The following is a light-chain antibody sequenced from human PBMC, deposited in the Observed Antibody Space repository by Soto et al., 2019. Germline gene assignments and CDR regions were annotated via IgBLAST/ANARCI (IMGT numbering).Light chain of an antibody. CDR3: QQYFDVPFT. CDR2: WAS. CDR1: QSVLYTPNAKNH. Sequence: DIVMTQSPEYLAGSLGERATINCKSSQSVLYTPNAKNHLAWYQQKPGQPPQLIIYWASTRESGVPERFSGSGSGTDFTLTISSLEAEDVAFYWCQQYFDVPFTFGGGTKVDIK. V-gene: IGKV4-1*01. J-gene: IGKJ4*01.